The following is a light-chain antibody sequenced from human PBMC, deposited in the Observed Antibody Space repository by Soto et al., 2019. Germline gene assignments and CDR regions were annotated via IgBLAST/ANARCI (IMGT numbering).Light chain of an antibody. CDR2: EVS. V-gene: IGLV2-8*01. CDR1: SSDVGGYNY. J-gene: IGLJ2*01. Sequence: QSALTQPPSASGSPGQSVTISCTGTSSDVGGYNYVSWYQQHSGKAPNLMIYEVSKRPSGVPDRFSGSKSGNTASLTVSGLQAEDEADYYCSSYAGRNNFVVFGGGTQLTVL. CDR3: SSYAGRNNFVV.